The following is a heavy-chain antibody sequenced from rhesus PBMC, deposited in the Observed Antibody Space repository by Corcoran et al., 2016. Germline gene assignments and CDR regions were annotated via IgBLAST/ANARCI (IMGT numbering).Heavy chain of an antibody. CDR3: ARVPGYFEF. V-gene: IGHV4-65*01. CDR1: GGSVSSSNW. J-gene: IGHJ1*01. Sequence: QVQLQESGPGLVKPSETLSLTCAVSGGSVSSSNWWSWIRQPPGKGLEWIGYISGSSGSTYYNPPLKSRVTISTDTSKNQFSLKLSSVTAADTAVYYCARVPGYFEFWGQGALVTVSS. CDR2: ISGSSGST.